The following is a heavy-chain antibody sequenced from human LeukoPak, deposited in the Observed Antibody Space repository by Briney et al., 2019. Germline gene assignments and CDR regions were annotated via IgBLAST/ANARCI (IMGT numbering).Heavy chain of an antibody. CDR1: GYTFTDYY. D-gene: IGHD2-2*01. V-gene: IGHV1-2*02. CDR2: INPNSGGT. CDR3: ARDHCRANSCYEDYYNGVDV. Sequence: ASVKVSCKASGYTFTDYYLQWVRQAPGQGLEWMGWINPNSGGTEYAQTFQGRVTMTRDMSISTAYMELSRLRSDDTAVYYCARDHCRANSCYEDYYNGVDVWGQGTTVTVSS. J-gene: IGHJ6*02.